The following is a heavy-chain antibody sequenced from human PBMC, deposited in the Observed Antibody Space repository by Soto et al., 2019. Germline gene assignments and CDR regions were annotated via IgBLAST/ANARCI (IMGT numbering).Heavy chain of an antibody. D-gene: IGHD3-3*01. Sequence: PGGSLRLSCAASGLTFSSYAMNWVRQAPGKGLEWVSAICGGGNCAFYADSVKGRFTISRDNSRNTLYLQMNSLRAEDTAVCYCARGDFLGWLYSFDYWGRGTLVTVSS. V-gene: IGHV3-23*01. CDR2: ICGGGNCA. CDR1: GLTFSSYA. J-gene: IGHJ4*02. CDR3: ARGDFLGWLYSFDY.